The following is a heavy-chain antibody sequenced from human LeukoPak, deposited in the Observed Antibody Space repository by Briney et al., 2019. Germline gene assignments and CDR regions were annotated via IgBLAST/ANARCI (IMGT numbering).Heavy chain of an antibody. V-gene: IGHV3-23*01. CDR3: AKGNTMYTAYYFDY. Sequence: GGSLKLSCAASGFMFSSYAMSWVRQAPGKGLEWVSGVSGSGGGSTDYADSVKGRFTISRDNSKNTVHLQMNSLRVEDTAVYYCAKGNTMYTAYYFDYWGQGTLVTVSS. D-gene: IGHD3-10*02. CDR2: VSGSGGGST. CDR1: GFMFSSYA. J-gene: IGHJ4*02.